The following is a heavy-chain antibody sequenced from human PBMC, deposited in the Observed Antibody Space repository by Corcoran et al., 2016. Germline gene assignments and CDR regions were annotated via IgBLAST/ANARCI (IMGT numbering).Heavy chain of an antibody. CDR3: ARDSIPIRYTFDL. CDR1: GFTVSSNY. V-gene: IGHV3-53*01. D-gene: IGHD1-20*01. CDR2: IYSSGST. Sequence: EVQLVESGGDLIQPGGSLRLSCAASGFTVSSNYMNWVRQAPGKGLEWVSVIYSSGSTYYADSVKGRFTISRDNSENTLYLQVNSLRAEDTAVYYCARDSIPIRYTFDLWGQGTTVTVSS. J-gene: IGHJ3*01.